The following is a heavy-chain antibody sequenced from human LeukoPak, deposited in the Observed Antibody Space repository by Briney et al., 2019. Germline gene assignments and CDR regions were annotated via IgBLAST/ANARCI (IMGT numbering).Heavy chain of an antibody. Sequence: PGGSLRLSCAASGFTFSDYYMSWIRQAPGKGLEWVLYISSRGDTIYYADSVKGRFTISRDNAKKSLYLQMNSLRAEDTAVYYCARSQGFGGDCYSVVGCAFDIWGQGTMVTVSS. CDR1: GFTFSDYY. CDR3: ARSQGFGGDCYSVVGCAFDI. V-gene: IGHV3-11*04. J-gene: IGHJ3*02. CDR2: ISSRGDTI. D-gene: IGHD2-21*02.